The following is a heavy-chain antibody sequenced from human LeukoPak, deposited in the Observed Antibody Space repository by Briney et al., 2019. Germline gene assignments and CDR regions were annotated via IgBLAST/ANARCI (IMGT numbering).Heavy chain of an antibody. Sequence: GGSLRLSCAASGFTFSSYSMNWVRQPPGKGLEWVSSISSSSSYIYYADSVKGRFTISTDNAKNSLYLQMNSLRAEDTAVYYWSRGNKEGFDYWGQGTLVTVSS. J-gene: IGHJ4*02. D-gene: IGHD2/OR15-2a*01. CDR3: SRGNKEGFDY. CDR2: ISSSSSYI. V-gene: IGHV3-21*01. CDR1: GFTFSSYS.